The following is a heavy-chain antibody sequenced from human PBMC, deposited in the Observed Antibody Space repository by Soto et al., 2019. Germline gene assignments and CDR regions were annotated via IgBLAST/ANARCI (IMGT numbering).Heavy chain of an antibody. D-gene: IGHD5-18*01. CDR2: IRRSGGRT. V-gene: IGHV1-46*01. CDR1: GYTFTNYY. Sequence: QVHLVQSGAEVKKPGASVKVSCKASGYTFTNYYIHWVRQAPGQGLEWLGIIRRSGGRTEYAQRFQGRVTMTRDTSTSTVYMELTSLTSEDTAVYYCAREPNESYYFDYWGQGTLVTVSS. CDR3: AREPNESYYFDY. J-gene: IGHJ4*02.